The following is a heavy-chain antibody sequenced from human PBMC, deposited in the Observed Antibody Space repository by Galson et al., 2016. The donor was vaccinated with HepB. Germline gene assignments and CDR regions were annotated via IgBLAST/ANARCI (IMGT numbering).Heavy chain of an antibody. D-gene: IGHD2-2*01. V-gene: IGHV3-9*01. Sequence: SLRLSCAASGFNFGSYAMHWVRQPPGKGLEWVSGVSWNSGDTGYADSVKDRFTISRDNAKKSLSLQLNSLRVEDTALYYCVKGPGYASSLRYFGLWGRGTLVTVSS. CDR1: GFNFGSYA. CDR3: VKGPGYASSLRYFGL. CDR2: VSWNSGDT. J-gene: IGHJ2*01.